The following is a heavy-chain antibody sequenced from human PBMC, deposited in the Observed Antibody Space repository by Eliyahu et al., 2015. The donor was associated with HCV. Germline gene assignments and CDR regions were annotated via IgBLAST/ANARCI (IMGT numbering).Heavy chain of an antibody. D-gene: IGHD4-23*01. CDR3: ARKDYGGNFDY. CDR1: GFRFSDYT. J-gene: IGHJ4*02. CDR2: ISSSGSNI. V-gene: IGHV3-48*01. Sequence: EVQLVESGGGLAQPGGSLRLSCAASGFRFSDYTMNWVRQAPGKGLEWISYISSSGSNIYFADSVKGRFTISRDNAQNSVYLQMDSLRADDTAVYYCARKDYGGNFDYWGQGTLVTVSS.